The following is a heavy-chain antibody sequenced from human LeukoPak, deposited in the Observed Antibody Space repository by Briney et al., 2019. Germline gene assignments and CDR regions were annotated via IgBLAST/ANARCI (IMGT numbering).Heavy chain of an antibody. D-gene: IGHD6-6*01. CDR1: GYDFINYG. J-gene: IGHJ4*02. CDR2: RSIYNGNT. V-gene: IGHV1-18*01. Sequence: ASVKVSCKASGYDFINYGISWVRQAPGQGLEWMGWRSIYNGNTDYKLHGRGTMTTDTSTRPVYMEVRSLRSDDTAVYYCARGGPFPRGSSSREYYLHHWGEGTLVSVSS. CDR3: ARGGPFPRGSSSREYYLHH.